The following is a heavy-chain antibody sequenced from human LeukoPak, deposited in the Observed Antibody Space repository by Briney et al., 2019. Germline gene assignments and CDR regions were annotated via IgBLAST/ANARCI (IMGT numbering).Heavy chain of an antibody. V-gene: IGHV1-8*01. CDR1: GYTFTSYD. D-gene: IGHD3-3*01. Sequence: GASVKVSCKASGYTFTSYDINWVRQATGQGLEWMGWMNPNSGNTGYAQKFQGRVTMTRNTSISTAYMELRSLRSEDMAVYYCARGVGGVDYDFWSDHQHCFDYWGQGTLVTVSS. J-gene: IGHJ4*02. CDR3: ARGVGGVDYDFWSDHQHCFDY. CDR2: MNPNSGNT.